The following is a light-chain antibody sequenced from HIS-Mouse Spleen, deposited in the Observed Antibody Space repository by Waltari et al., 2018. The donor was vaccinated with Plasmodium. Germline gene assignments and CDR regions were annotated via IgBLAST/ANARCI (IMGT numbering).Light chain of an antibody. CDR2: GAS. CDR1: QSVSSN. Sequence: ELVMTQSPATLSVSPGERATLSCRASQSVSSNLAWYQQKPGQAPRLPIYGASTRATGIPARFSGSGSGTEFTLTISSLQSEDFAVYYCQQYNNWSFTFGPGTKVDIK. J-gene: IGKJ3*01. CDR3: QQYNNWSFT. V-gene: IGKV3-15*01.